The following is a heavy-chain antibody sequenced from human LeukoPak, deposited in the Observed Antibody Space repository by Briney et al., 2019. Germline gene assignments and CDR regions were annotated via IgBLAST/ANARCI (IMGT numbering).Heavy chain of an antibody. J-gene: IGHJ4*02. Sequence: SETLSLTCTVSGGSISSSSYYWGWIRQPPGKGLEWIGSIYYSGSTYYNPSLKSRVTISVDTSKNQFSLKLSSVTAADTAVYYCARHPVVTYYYDSSGPIRGYYFDYWGQGTLVTVSS. V-gene: IGHV4-39*01. D-gene: IGHD3-22*01. CDR2: IYYSGST. CDR3: ARHPVVTYYYDSSGPIRGYYFDY. CDR1: GGSISSSSYY.